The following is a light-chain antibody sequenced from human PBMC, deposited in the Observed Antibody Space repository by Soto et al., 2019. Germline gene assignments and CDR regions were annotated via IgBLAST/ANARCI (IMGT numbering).Light chain of an antibody. J-gene: IGKJ1*01. Sequence: ESVLIPAAAALSLYPGERATLSCRASQSVSSSYLAWYQQKPGQAPRLFISGASSRATGIPDRFSGSGSGTDFTLTISRLEPEDFAVYYCQQYGNSRWTFGQGTKVDIK. CDR3: QQYGNSRWT. CDR1: QSVSSSY. CDR2: GAS. V-gene: IGKV3-20*01.